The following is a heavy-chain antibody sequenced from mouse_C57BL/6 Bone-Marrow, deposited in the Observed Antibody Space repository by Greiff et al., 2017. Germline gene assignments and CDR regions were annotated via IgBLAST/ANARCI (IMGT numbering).Heavy chain of an antibody. D-gene: IGHD3-1*01. CDR1: GFTFSSYA. V-gene: IGHV5-4*01. CDR2: ISDGGSYT. J-gene: IGHJ3*01. CDR3: AREPGVAY. Sequence: EVQVVESGGGLVKPGGSLKLSCAASGFTFSSYAMSWVRQTPEKRLEWVATISDGGSYTYYPDNVKGRFTISRDNAKNNLYLQMSHLKSEDTAMYYCAREPGVAYWGQGTLVTVSA.